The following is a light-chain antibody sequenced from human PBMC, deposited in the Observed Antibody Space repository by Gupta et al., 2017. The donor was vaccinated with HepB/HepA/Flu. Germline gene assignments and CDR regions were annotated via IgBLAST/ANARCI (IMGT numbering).Light chain of an antibody. J-gene: IGKJ2*01. CDR1: QSISSW. CDR2: KAS. CDR3: QQYNSYPVT. Sequence: DIQMTQSPSTLSASVGDRVTITCRASQSISSWLAWYQQKSGKAPKLLIYKASSLESGVPSRFSGSGSGTEFTLTISSVQPDDFATYYCQQYNSYPVTFGQGTKLEIK. V-gene: IGKV1-5*03.